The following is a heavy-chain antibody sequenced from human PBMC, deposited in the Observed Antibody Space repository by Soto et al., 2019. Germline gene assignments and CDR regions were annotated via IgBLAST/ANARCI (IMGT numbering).Heavy chain of an antibody. CDR2: ISSSSSYI. V-gene: IGHV3-21*01. CDR1: GFTFSSYS. CDR3: ARDQTGYSSGWYVGWYFDL. D-gene: IGHD6-13*01. J-gene: IGHJ2*01. Sequence: EVQLVESGGGLVKPGGSPRLSCAASGFTFSSYSMNWVRQAPGKGLEWVSSISSSSSYIYYADSVKGRFTISRDNAKNSLYLQMNSLRAEDTALYYCARDQTGYSSGWYVGWYFDLWGRGTLVTVSS.